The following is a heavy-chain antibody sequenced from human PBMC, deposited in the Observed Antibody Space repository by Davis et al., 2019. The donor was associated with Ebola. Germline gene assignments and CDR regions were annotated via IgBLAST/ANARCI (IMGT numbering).Heavy chain of an antibody. V-gene: IGHV6-1*01. CDR1: GDSVSSNSAA. CDR3: ARDDISRGMYFDY. CDR2: TYYRSRWYH. J-gene: IGHJ4*02. Sequence: MPSETLSLTCAISGDSVSSNSAAWNWIRQSPSRGLEWLGRTYYRSRWYHDYAVSVKSRMSINPDTSKNQFSLQLNSVTPEDTALYFCARDDISRGMYFDYWGQGSLVTVAS. D-gene: IGHD5-12*01.